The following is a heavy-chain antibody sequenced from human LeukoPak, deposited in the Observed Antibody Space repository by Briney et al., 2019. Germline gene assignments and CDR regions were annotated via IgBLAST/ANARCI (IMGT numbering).Heavy chain of an antibody. Sequence: GSLRLSCAASGFTFRNAWMSWIRQPAGKGLEWIGRIYTSGSTNYNPSLKSRVTISVDTSKNQFSLKLSSVTAADTAVYYCARLPSSSWYVWFDPWGQGTLVTVSS. D-gene: IGHD6-13*01. CDR3: ARLPSSSWYVWFDP. V-gene: IGHV4-4*07. CDR2: IYTSGST. J-gene: IGHJ5*02. CDR1: GFTFRNAW.